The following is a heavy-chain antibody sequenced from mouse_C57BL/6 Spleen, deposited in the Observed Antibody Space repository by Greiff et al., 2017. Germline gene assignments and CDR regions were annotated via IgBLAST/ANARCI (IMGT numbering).Heavy chain of an antibody. Sequence: VQLQQSGAELVKPGASVKISCKASGYAFSSYWMNWVKQRPGKGLEWIGQIYPGAGDTNSNGKFKGKATLTADKSSSTAYMQLSSLTSEDSAVYFCARRNYYGSSLYAMDYWGQGTSVTVSS. J-gene: IGHJ4*01. CDR2: IYPGAGDT. D-gene: IGHD1-1*01. V-gene: IGHV1-80*01. CDR1: GYAFSSYW. CDR3: ARRNYYGSSLYAMDY.